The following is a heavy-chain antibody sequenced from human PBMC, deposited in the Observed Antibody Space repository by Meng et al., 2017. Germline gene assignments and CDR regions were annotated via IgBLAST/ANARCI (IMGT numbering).Heavy chain of an antibody. CDR2: IWYDGSNK. D-gene: IGHD5-18*01. Sequence: GESLKISCAASGFTFSSYGMHWVRQAPGKGLEWVAVIWYDGSNKYYADSVKGRFTISRDNSKKTLYLQMNSLRAEDTAVYYCARVDTAMVRHLYYYGMDVWGQGTTV. V-gene: IGHV3-33*01. J-gene: IGHJ6*02. CDR1: GFTFSSYG. CDR3: ARVDTAMVRHLYYYGMDV.